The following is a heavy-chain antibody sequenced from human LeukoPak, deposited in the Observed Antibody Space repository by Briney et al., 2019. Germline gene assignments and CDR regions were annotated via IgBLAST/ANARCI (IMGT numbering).Heavy chain of an antibody. CDR2: INPGNGDT. CDR1: GYTFTNYA. J-gene: IGHJ6*02. V-gene: IGHV1-3*01. Sequence: ASVKVSCTGSGYTFTNYAVNWVRQAPGQRLEWLGWINPGNGDTKYSQTFQGRVTVTSDTSAATAYVELNSLTSEDTAVYYCARERWHCRVNCYSVYYYALDVWGQGTTVTVSS. D-gene: IGHD2-15*01. CDR3: ARERWHCRVNCYSVYYYALDV.